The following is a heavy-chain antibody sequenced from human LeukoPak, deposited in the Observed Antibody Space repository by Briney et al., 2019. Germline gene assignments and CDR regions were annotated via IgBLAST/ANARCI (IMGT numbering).Heavy chain of an antibody. CDR2: ISYDGSNK. D-gene: IGHD3-10*01. V-gene: IGHV3-30*18. J-gene: IGHJ4*02. CDR1: GFTFSSYG. CDR3: AKGPHITMVRGPHFDY. Sequence: GRSLRLSCAASGFTFSSYGMHWVRQAPGKGLEWVAVISYDGSNKYYADSVKGRFTISRDNSKNTLYLQMNSLRAEDTAVYYCAKGPHITMVRGPHFDYWGQGTLVTVSS.